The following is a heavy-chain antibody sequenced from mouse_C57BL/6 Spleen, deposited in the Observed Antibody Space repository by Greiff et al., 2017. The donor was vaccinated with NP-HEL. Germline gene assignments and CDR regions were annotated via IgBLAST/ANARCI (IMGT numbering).Heavy chain of an antibody. CDR1: GYTFTDYY. CDR2: INPNNGGT. V-gene: IGHV1-26*01. D-gene: IGHD1-1*01. Sequence: VQLQQSGPELVKPGASVKISCKASGYTFTDYYMNWVKQSHGKSLEWIGDINPNNGGTSYNQKFKGKATLTVDKSSSTAYMELRSLTSEDSAVYYWARLDWSYDSDYWGQGTTLTVSS. CDR3: ARLDWSYDSDY. J-gene: IGHJ2*01.